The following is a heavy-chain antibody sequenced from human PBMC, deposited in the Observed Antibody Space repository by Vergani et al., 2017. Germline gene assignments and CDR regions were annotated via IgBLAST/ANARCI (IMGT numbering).Heavy chain of an antibody. CDR3: ARGVLADSWFDP. Sequence: EVQLLESGGGLVQPGGSLRLSCAASGFTFSSYAMSWVRQAPGKGLEWVSAISGSGGSTYYADSVKGRFTISRDNSKNTLYRQMNSLRAEDTAVYYCARGVLADSWFDPWGQGTLVTVSS. CDR2: ISGSGGST. J-gene: IGHJ5*02. V-gene: IGHV3-23*01. CDR1: GFTFSSYA. D-gene: IGHD4/OR15-4a*01.